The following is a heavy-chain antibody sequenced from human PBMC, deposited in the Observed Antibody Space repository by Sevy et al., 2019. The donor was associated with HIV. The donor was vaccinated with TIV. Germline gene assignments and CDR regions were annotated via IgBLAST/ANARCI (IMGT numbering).Heavy chain of an antibody. D-gene: IGHD3-10*01. CDR1: GGSISSSSYY. CDR3: ARQDAALLWFGEGGIDAFDI. J-gene: IGHJ3*02. Sequence: SETLSLTCTVSGGSISSSSYYWGWIRQPPGKGLEWIGSIYYGGSTYYNPSLKSRVTISVDTSKNQFSLKLSSVTAADTAVYYCARQDAALLWFGEGGIDAFDIWGQGTMVTVSS. V-gene: IGHV4-39*01. CDR2: IYYGGST.